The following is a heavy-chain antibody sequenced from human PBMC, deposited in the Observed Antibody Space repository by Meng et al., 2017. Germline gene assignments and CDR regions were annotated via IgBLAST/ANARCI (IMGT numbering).Heavy chain of an antibody. Sequence: QVRGVQPWAEVRRPGSSGKVSCKASGGTFRSYAISGVRQAPGQGLEWMGGIIPIFGTANYAQKFQGRVTITTDESTSTAYMELSSLRSEDTAVYYCASYTAAAGTFDYWGQGTLVTVSS. CDR2: IIPIFGTA. D-gene: IGHD6-13*01. J-gene: IGHJ4*02. CDR3: ASYTAAAGTFDY. CDR1: GGTFRSYA. V-gene: IGHV1-69*05.